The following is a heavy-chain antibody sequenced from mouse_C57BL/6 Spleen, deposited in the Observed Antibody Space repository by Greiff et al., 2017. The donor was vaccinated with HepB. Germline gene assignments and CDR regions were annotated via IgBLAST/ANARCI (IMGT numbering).Heavy chain of an antibody. V-gene: IGHV1-75*01. CDR1: GYTFTDYY. Sequence: VQVVESGPELVKPGASVKISCKASGYTFTDYYINWVKQRPGQGLEWIGWIFPGSGSTYYNEKFKGKATLTVDKSSSTAYMLLSSLTSEDSAVYFCAKASHYYGSGAYYFDYWGQGTTLTVSS. D-gene: IGHD1-1*01. J-gene: IGHJ2*01. CDR2: IFPGSGST. CDR3: AKASHYYGSGAYYFDY.